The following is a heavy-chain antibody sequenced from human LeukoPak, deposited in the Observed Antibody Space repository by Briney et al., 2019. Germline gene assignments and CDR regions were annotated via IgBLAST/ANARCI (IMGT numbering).Heavy chain of an antibody. J-gene: IGHJ4*02. CDR1: GGSFSGYY. CDR2: IYYSGST. V-gene: IGHV4-34*01. Sequence: SETLSLTCAVYGGSFSGYYWSWIRQPPGKGLEWIGSIYYSGSTYYNPSLKSRVTISVDTSKNQFSLKLSSVTAADTAVYYCARYRIAVAGTANWGQGTLVTVSS. D-gene: IGHD6-19*01. CDR3: ARYRIAVAGTAN.